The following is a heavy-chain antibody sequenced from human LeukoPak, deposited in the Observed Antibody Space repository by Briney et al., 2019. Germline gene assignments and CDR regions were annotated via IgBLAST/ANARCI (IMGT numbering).Heavy chain of an antibody. V-gene: IGHV3-74*01. CDR1: GLTFSNFW. Sequence: PGGSLRLSCAASGLTFSNFWLHWIRQAPGKGLEWVSRITSDGSNINYADSVQGRFTISRDNVKNTLYLEMNSLRAEDTAVYYGARGGQSSFDYWGQGALVTVSS. CDR2: ITSDGSNI. CDR3: ARGGQSSFDY. D-gene: IGHD3-16*01. J-gene: IGHJ4*02.